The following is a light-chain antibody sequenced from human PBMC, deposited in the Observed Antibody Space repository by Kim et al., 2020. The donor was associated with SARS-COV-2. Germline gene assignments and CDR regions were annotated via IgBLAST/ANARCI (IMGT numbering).Light chain of an antibody. Sequence: DIQMTQSPSSLSASVGDRVTITCRASQIINNYLNWYQQKPGKAPKVLIYGASSLQRGVPSRFSGSGSGTDFTLTISDLQPEYFATYYCQQSHTTPLTFGGGTKVDIK. J-gene: IGKJ4*01. CDR1: QIINNY. CDR2: GAS. V-gene: IGKV1-39*01. CDR3: QQSHTTPLT.